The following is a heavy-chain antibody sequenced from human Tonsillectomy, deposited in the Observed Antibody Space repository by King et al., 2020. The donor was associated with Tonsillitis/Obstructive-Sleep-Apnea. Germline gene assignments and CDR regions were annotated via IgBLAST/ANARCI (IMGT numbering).Heavy chain of an antibody. Sequence: VQLVESGGGLVKSGGSLRLSCAASGFTFSDYYMSWIRQAPGKGLECVSYISSSGSTIYYADSVKGRFTISRDNAKNSLYLQMNSLRAADTAVYYCARDEVYDYVWGCRQGYFDYWGQGTLVTVSS. CDR3: ARDEVYDYVWGCRQGYFDY. V-gene: IGHV3-11*01. D-gene: IGHD3-16*01. CDR1: GFTFSDYY. J-gene: IGHJ4*02. CDR2: ISSSGSTI.